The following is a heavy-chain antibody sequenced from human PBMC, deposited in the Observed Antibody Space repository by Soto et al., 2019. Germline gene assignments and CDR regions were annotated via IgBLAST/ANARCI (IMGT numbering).Heavy chain of an antibody. V-gene: IGHV3-74*01. CDR1: GLTVSNSW. CDR2: INNDGSRT. CDR3: GTTFEY. Sequence: GSLSIVCAASGLTVSNSWIHGVRQVPGEGLVWVSSINNDGSRTWYADSVRGRIAMSRDNARNLVSLQMNSLRAEDTAVYYCGTTFEYWGQGALVTVSS. J-gene: IGHJ4*02. D-gene: IGHD1-26*01.